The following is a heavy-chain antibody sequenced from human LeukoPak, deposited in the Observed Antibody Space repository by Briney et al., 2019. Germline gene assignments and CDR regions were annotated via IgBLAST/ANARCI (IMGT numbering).Heavy chain of an antibody. CDR1: GGSFSGYY. CDR3: ARARGVYSSSSRWFDP. J-gene: IGHJ5*02. Sequence: KSSETLSLTCAVYGGSFSGYYWSWIRQPPGKGLEWIEEINHSGSTNYNPSLKSRVTISVDTSKNQFSLKLSSVTAADTAVYYCARARGVYSSSSRWFDPWGQGTLVTVSS. CDR2: INHSGST. D-gene: IGHD6-6*01. V-gene: IGHV4-34*01.